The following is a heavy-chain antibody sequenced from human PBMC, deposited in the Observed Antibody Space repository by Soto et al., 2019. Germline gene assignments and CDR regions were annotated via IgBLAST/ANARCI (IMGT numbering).Heavy chain of an antibody. Sequence: PSQTLSLTCAISVDSVSSNSAAWNWIRQSPSRGLEWLGRTYYQSKWYNDYAVSVKGRITINPDTSKNQFSLQLSSVTPEDTAVYYCARAPDSTRWYNYFDYWGQGTLVTVSS. CDR2: TYYQSKWYN. J-gene: IGHJ4*02. CDR3: ARAPDSTRWYNYFDY. D-gene: IGHD6-13*01. CDR1: VDSVSSNSAA. V-gene: IGHV6-1*01.